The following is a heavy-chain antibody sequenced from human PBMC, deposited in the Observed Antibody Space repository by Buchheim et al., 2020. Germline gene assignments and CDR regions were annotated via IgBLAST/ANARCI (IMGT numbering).Heavy chain of an antibody. CDR1: GFTFSSYD. V-gene: IGHV3-48*03. J-gene: IGHJ6*02. CDR3: ARVGYCSSTSCYTLHGMDV. D-gene: IGHD2-2*02. Sequence: EVQLVESGGGLEQPGGSLRLSCAASGFTFSSYDMNWVRQAPGKGLEWISYISRSGDIKYYADSLQGRFTISRDNAKNALYLQMNSLRAEDTAVYYCARVGYCSSTSCYTLHGMDVWGQGTT. CDR2: ISRSGDIK.